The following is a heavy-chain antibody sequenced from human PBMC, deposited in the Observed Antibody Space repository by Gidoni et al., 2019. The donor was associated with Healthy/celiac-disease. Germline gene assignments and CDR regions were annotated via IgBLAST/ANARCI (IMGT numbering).Heavy chain of an antibody. CDR2: IIPIFGTA. V-gene: IGHV1-69*01. D-gene: IGHD3-22*01. Sequence: QVQLVQSGAEVKKPGSSVKVSCKASGGTFSSYAIRWVRQAPGQGLEWMGGIIPIFGTANYAQKFQGRVTITADESTSTAYMELSSLRSEDTAVYYCARGHSSGYIGHNWFDPWGQGTLVTVSS. J-gene: IGHJ5*02. CDR1: GGTFSSYA. CDR3: ARGHSSGYIGHNWFDP.